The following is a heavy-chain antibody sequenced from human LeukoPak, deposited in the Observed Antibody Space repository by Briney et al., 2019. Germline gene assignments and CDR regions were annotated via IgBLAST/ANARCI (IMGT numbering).Heavy chain of an antibody. CDR3: ARDHYDSSDYYYYYMDV. CDR2: FSAYNGYSGEA. V-gene: IGHV1-18*01. CDR1: GYNFISYG. D-gene: IGHD3-22*01. Sequence: GTSVKVSCKTSGYNFISYGFSWLRQAPGQGLEWMGWFSAYNGYSGEARYAQKFQGRLTMTTDTSTSTVYMELRSLRSDDTAVYYCARDHYDSSDYYYYYMDVWGKGTTVTVSS. J-gene: IGHJ6*03.